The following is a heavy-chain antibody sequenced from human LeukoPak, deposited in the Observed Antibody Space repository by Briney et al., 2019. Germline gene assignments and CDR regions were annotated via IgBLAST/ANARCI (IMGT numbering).Heavy chain of an antibody. D-gene: IGHD1-26*01. J-gene: IGHJ4*02. CDR1: GFTFSNYW. CDR2: IKQDGSEK. Sequence: SGGSLRLSCAASGFTFSNYWMSWVRQTPGKGLEWVANIKQDGSEKYYVDSVKGRFTISRDNAKNSLYLQMNSLGAEDTAVYYCARDKIMGATHFDYWGQGTLVTVSS. CDR3: ARDKIMGATHFDY. V-gene: IGHV3-7*01.